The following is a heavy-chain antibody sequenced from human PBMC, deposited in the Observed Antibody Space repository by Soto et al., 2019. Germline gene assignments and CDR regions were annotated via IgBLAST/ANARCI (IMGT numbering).Heavy chain of an antibody. CDR1: GYTFTSYD. CDR3: ARVHTVTTGFDV. J-gene: IGHJ2*01. V-gene: IGHV1-8*01. Sequence: QVQLVQSGAEVRKPGASVKVSCKASGYTFTSYDINWVRQASGQGLEWLVWMNPNSGNTGSAQRFAGRLTLTRNTSINTAYMELTSLTSEDAAVYYGARVHTVTTGFDVWGRGTLVAVSS. CDR2: MNPNSGNT. D-gene: IGHD4-17*01.